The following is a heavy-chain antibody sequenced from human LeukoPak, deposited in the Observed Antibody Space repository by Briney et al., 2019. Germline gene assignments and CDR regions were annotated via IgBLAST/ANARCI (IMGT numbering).Heavy chain of an antibody. J-gene: IGHJ3*02. V-gene: IGHV3-7*01. CDR3: ARDASPPIVVVNPDAFDI. CDR2: IKQDGSKK. CDR1: GFPFSSYW. D-gene: IGHD2-21*01. Sequence: GGSLRLSCVASGFPFSSYWMTWVRQAPGKGLEWVANIKQDGSKKSYVDSVKGRFTISRDNAKNSLYLQMNSLRAEDTAVYYCARDASPPIVVVNPDAFDIWGQGTMVTVSS.